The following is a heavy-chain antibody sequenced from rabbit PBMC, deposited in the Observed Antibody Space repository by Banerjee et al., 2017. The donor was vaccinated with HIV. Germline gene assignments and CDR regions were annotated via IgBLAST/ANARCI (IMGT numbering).Heavy chain of an antibody. CDR3: VRHNSGLRL. CDR1: GFSFSNKYV. Sequence: QEQLEESGGDLVKPEGSLTLTCTASGFSFSNKYVMCWIRQAPGKGLEWIACINTISGDTVYASWAKGRFTISKTSWTTVTLQMTSLTAADTASYFCVRHNSGLRLWGPGTLVTVS. J-gene: IGHJ4*01. V-gene: IGHV1S45*01. CDR2: INTISGDT. D-gene: IGHD4-1*01.